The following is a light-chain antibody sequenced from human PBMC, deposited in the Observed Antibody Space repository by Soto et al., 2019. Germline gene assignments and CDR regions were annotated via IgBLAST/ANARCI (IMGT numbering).Light chain of an antibody. J-gene: IGKJ1*01. CDR1: QSISSW. CDR2: KAS. V-gene: IGKV1-5*03. CDR3: QQYNSYSWT. Sequence: DSQMTQSPSTLSASVGDRVTITCRASQSISSWLAWYQQKPGKDPKLLVYKASSLESGVPSRFSGSGSGTEFTLTISSLQPDDFATYYCQQYNSYSWTFGQGTKVEIK.